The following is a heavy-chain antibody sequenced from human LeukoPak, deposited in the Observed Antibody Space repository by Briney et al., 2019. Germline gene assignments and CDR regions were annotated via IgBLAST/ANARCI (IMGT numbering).Heavy chain of an antibody. CDR3: AREYYDILAGYELFDY. CDR1: GFTFSSYA. V-gene: IGHV3-48*04. Sequence: GGSLRLSCAASGFTFSSYAMSWVRQAPGKGLEWVSYISSSGSTIYYADSVKGRFTISRDNAKNSLYLQMNSLRAEDTAVYYCAREYYDILAGYELFDYWGQGTLVTVSS. CDR2: ISSSGSTI. J-gene: IGHJ4*02. D-gene: IGHD3-9*01.